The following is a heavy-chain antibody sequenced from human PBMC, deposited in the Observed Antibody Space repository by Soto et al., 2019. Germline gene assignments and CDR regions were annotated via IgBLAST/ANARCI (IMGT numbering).Heavy chain of an antibody. Sequence: ASVKVSCKASGYTFSGYSITWVRQAPGQGLEWMGRISGYNGNTNYARTLRGRLTLTTDTSTSTAYMELRSLASDDTAVYYCARDVFCGGAPACPDMDVWGQGTTVTVSS. D-gene: IGHD2-21*01. CDR2: ISGYNGNT. V-gene: IGHV1-18*04. CDR3: ARDVFCGGAPACPDMDV. CDR1: GYTFSGYS. J-gene: IGHJ6*02.